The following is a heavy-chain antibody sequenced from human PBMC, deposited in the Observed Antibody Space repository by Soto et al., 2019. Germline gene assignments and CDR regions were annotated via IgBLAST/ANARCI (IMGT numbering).Heavy chain of an antibody. CDR3: ARHGNPYCSDGSCYYSFYFGMDV. CDR1: GGSISPYY. CDR2: IYYAGNT. Sequence: QVQLQESGPGLVKPSETLSLTCTVSGGSISPYYWSWIRQPPGKGLEWIGYIYYAGNTNYSPSLKRRVTMSVDTSKNHASLKMNSVTAADSAVYYCARHGNPYCSDGSCYYSFYFGMDVWGQGTTVTVSS. D-gene: IGHD2-15*01. V-gene: IGHV4-59*08. J-gene: IGHJ6*02.